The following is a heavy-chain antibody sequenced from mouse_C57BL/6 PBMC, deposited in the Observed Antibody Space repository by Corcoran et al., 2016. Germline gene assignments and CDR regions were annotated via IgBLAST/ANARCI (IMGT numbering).Heavy chain of an antibody. J-gene: IGHJ2*01. CDR1: GYAFSSYW. Sequence: QVQLQPSGAVLVKPGAAVKISCKASGYAFSSYWLNWVKQRPGKGLEWIGQIYPGDGDTNYNGKFKGKATLTADKSSSTAYMQLSSLTSEDSAVYFCAREDGSSQYYFDYWGQGTTLTVSS. D-gene: IGHD1-1*01. CDR3: AREDGSSQYYFDY. CDR2: IYPGDGDT. V-gene: IGHV1-80*01.